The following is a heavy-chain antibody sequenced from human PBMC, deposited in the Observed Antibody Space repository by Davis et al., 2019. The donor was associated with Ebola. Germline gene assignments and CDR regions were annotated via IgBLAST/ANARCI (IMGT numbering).Heavy chain of an antibody. CDR3: ATTPQYSSGQNKPFDY. V-gene: IGHV3-23*01. D-gene: IGHD6-19*01. CDR2: LGTSADT. Sequence: PGGSLRLSCAASGFTFGSYAMTWARQAPGKGLEWVSTLGTSADTYYADSVKGRFTISRDNSKNTLYLQMNSLRAEDTAVYYCATTPQYSSGQNKPFDYWGQGTLVTVSS. CDR1: GFTFGSYA. J-gene: IGHJ4*02.